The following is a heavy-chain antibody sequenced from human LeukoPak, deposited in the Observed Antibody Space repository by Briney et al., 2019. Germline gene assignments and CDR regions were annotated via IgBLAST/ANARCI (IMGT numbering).Heavy chain of an antibody. V-gene: IGHV3-30-3*01. J-gene: IGHJ4*02. CDR1: GFTFSSYA. CDR3: ARDRVMATLNYFDY. D-gene: IGHD5-24*01. Sequence: PGGSLRLSCAASGFTFSSYAMHWVRQAPGKGLEWVAVISYDGSNKYYADSVKGRFTISRDNSKNTLYLQMNSLRAEDTAVYYCARDRVMATLNYFDYWGQGTLVTVSS. CDR2: ISYDGSNK.